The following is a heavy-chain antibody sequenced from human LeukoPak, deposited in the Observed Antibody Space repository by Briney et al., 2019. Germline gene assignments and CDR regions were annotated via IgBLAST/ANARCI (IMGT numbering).Heavy chain of an antibody. CDR1: GGSIGDDY. Sequence: SETLSLTCTVSGGSIGDDYFTWIRQPAGKGLEWIGRIHSGGTTNYNPSLMSRVTLSIDTSKKQISLRLTSMTAADTALYYCARGSASGSDYWGQGTLVTVSS. J-gene: IGHJ4*02. CDR2: IHSGGTT. V-gene: IGHV4-4*07. CDR3: ARGSASGSDY. D-gene: IGHD3-10*01.